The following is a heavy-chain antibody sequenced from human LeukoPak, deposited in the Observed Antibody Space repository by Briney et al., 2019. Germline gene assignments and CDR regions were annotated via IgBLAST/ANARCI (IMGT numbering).Heavy chain of an antibody. V-gene: IGHV4-34*01. J-gene: IGHJ2*01. CDR3: ARGGDGYNYHNWYFDL. CDR1: GGSFSGYY. Sequence: SETLSLTCAVYGGSFSGYYWSWIRQPPGEGLEWIGEINHSGSTNYSPSLKSRVTISVDTSKKQFSLNLSSVTAADTAVYYCARGGDGYNYHNWYFDLWGRGTLVTVSS. D-gene: IGHD5-24*01. CDR2: INHSGST.